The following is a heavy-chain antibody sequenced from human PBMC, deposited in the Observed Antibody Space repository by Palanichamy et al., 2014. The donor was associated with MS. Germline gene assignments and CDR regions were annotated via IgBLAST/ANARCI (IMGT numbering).Heavy chain of an antibody. CDR3: TPAPERSQWEGAFRFGIDY. CDR2: IKSKTDGGTT. CDR1: GFTFTNAW. Sequence: EVQLVESGGGLVKPGGSLRLSCAASGFTFTNAWMTWVRQAPGKGLEWVGRIKSKTDGGTTDYAAPVKGRFTISRDDSKNTLYLQMNSLKPEDTAVYYCTPAPERSQWEGAFRFGIDYWGQGTLATVSS. J-gene: IGHJ4*02. V-gene: IGHV3-15*01. D-gene: IGHD3-16*01.